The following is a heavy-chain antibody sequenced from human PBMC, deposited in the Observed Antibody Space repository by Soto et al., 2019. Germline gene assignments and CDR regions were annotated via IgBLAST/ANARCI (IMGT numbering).Heavy chain of an antibody. CDR2: IRNKANSYAT. J-gene: IGHJ4*02. D-gene: IGHD3-22*01. CDR3: ATGANFYYDTSRY. CDR1: GFTFSGSA. Sequence: GSLRLSCAASGFTFSGSALHWVRQASGKGLEWVGRIRNKANSYATAYAASVKGRFTISRDTSKSTLYLQMTSLRPDDTAVYYCATGANFYYDTSRYWGQGTLVTV. V-gene: IGHV3-73*01.